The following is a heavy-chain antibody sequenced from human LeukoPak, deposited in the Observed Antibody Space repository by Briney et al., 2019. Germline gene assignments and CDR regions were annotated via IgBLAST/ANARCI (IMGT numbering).Heavy chain of an antibody. CDR2: IKKDGSQK. Sequence: GGSLRLSCVASGFTFSSYWMSWVRQAPGKGLEWVAAIKKDGSQKEYIDSMKGRLTISRDNAKNSLYLQMNSLRAEDTAMYYCARDPTVSNFHDAFDIWGQGTMVTVSS. D-gene: IGHD4-17*01. J-gene: IGHJ3*02. V-gene: IGHV3-7*05. CDR3: ARDPTVSNFHDAFDI. CDR1: GFTFSSYW.